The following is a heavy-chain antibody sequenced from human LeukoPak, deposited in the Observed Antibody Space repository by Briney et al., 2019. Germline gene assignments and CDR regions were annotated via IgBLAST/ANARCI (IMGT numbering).Heavy chain of an antibody. D-gene: IGHD3-3*01. CDR2: IYYSGNT. CDR1: SGSISGSINY. J-gene: IGHJ3*02. Sequence: PSETLSLVCSVSSGSISGSINYWSWIRQPPGKGLEWIGSIYYSGNTYYNPSLKSRVTISVDTSKNQFSLKLRSVTAADTAVYYCARLSPDWSAIWGQGTKVTVSS. V-gene: IGHV4-39*01. CDR3: ARLSPDWSAI.